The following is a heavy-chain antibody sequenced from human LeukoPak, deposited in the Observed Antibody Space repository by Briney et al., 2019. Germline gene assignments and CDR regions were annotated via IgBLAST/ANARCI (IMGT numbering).Heavy chain of an antibody. Sequence: GGSLRLSCAASGFTVSSNYMSWVPQAPGKGLEWGSSISRSSSYIYYADSVKGRFNISRDNAKNSLYLQMNSLRAEDTAVYYCARNQAGYYHSPLYYFDYWGQGTLVTVSS. CDR1: GFTVSSNY. D-gene: IGHD3-9*01. CDR3: ARNQAGYYHSPLYYFDY. J-gene: IGHJ4*02. CDR2: ISRSSSYI. V-gene: IGHV3-21*01.